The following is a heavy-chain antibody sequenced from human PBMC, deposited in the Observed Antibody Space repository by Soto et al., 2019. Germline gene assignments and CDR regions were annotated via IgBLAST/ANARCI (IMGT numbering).Heavy chain of an antibody. D-gene: IGHD2-2*01. CDR1: GFTFSSYA. CDR2: ISGSGGST. Sequence: GGSLRLSCAASGFTFSSYAMSWVRQAPGKGLEWVSAISGSGGSTYYADSVKGRFTISRDNSKNTLYLQMNSLRAEDTAVYYCAKSLVPAAMGPFNWFDPWGQGTLVTVSS. CDR3: AKSLVPAAMGPFNWFDP. J-gene: IGHJ5*02. V-gene: IGHV3-23*01.